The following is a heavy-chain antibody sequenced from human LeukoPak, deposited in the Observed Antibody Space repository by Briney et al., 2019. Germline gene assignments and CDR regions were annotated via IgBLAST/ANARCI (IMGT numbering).Heavy chain of an antibody. CDR3: ARDAYCSSTSCLYYYYYMDV. CDR1: GFTFDDYG. Sequence: GGSLRLSCAASGFTFDDYGMSWVRQAPGKGLEWVSGINWNGGSTGYAVSVKGRFTISRDNAKNSLYLQMNSLRAEDTALYYCARDAYCSSTSCLYYYYYMDVWGKGTTVTVSS. J-gene: IGHJ6*03. V-gene: IGHV3-20*04. CDR2: INWNGGST. D-gene: IGHD2-2*01.